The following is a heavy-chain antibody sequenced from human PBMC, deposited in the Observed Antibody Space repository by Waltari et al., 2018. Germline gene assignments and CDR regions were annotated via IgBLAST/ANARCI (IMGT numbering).Heavy chain of an antibody. CDR2: IYHSGGT. CDR1: GYSISSGYY. J-gene: IGHJ4*02. V-gene: IGHV4-38-2*02. Sequence: QVQLQESGPGLVKPSETLSLTCAVSGYSISSGYYWGWIRQPPGKGLEWIGSIYHSGGTYYSLSLKSLVTVSVDASKNQFSLKLSSVTAADAAVYYCAREEGYYYDSSGYYYPFYFDYWGQGTLVTVSS. CDR3: AREEGYYYDSSGYYYPFYFDY. D-gene: IGHD3-22*01.